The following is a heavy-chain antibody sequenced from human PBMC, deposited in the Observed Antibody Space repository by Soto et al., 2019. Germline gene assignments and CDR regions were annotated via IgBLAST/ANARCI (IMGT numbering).Heavy chain of an antibody. Sequence: GASVKVSCKASGYTFTSYDINWVRQATGQGLEWMGWMNPNSGNTGYAQKFQGRVTMTRNTSISTAYMELSSLRSEDTAVYYCARGRYDILAGYSNWFDPWGRGTLVTVSS. CDR3: ARGRYDILAGYSNWFDP. CDR1: GYTFTSYD. CDR2: MNPNSGNT. V-gene: IGHV1-8*01. D-gene: IGHD3-9*01. J-gene: IGHJ5*02.